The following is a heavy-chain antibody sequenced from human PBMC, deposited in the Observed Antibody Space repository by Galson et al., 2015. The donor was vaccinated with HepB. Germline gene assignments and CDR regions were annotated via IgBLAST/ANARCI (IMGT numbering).Heavy chain of an antibody. Sequence: SLRLSCAASGFTFSSYAMHWVRQAPGKGLEWVAVISYDGSNKYYADSVKGRFTISRDNSKNTLYLQMNSLRAEDTAVYYCARVGITMIVVVNYGMDVWGQGTTVTVS. CDR3: ARVGITMIVVVNYGMDV. J-gene: IGHJ6*02. V-gene: IGHV3-30-3*01. CDR2: ISYDGSNK. CDR1: GFTFSSYA. D-gene: IGHD3-22*01.